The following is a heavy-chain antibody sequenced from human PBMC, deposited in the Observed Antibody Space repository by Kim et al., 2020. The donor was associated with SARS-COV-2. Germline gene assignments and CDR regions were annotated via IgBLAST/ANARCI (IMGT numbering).Heavy chain of an antibody. CDR2: ISWNSGSI. Sequence: GGSLRLSCAASGFTFGDYAMHWVRQAPGKGLEWVSGISWNSGSIGYADSVKGRFTISRDNAKNSLYLQMNSLRAEDTALYYCAAHLPSEQYLEYWGQGTLVTVSS. CDR1: GFTFGDYA. J-gene: IGHJ4*02. CDR3: AAHLPSEQYLEY. V-gene: IGHV3-9*01. D-gene: IGHD6-19*01.